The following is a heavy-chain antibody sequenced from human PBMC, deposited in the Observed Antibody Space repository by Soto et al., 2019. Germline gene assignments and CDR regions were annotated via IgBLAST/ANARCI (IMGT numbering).Heavy chain of an antibody. D-gene: IGHD6-6*01. J-gene: IGHJ4*02. CDR1: GGTFSSYA. CDR2: IIPIFGTA. Sequence: ASVKVSCKASGGTFSSYAISWVRQAPGQGLEWMGGIIPIFGTANYAQKFQGRVTITADESTGTAYMELSSLRSEDTAVYYCARGPYSSSHLDYWGQGTLVTVSS. CDR3: ARGPYSSSHLDY. V-gene: IGHV1-69*13.